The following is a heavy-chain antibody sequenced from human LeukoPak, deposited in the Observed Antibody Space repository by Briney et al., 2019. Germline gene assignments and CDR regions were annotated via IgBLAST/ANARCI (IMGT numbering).Heavy chain of an antibody. Sequence: SSGTLSLTCAVSGGSISSSNWWSWVRQPPGKGLEWIGEIYHSGSTNYNPSLKSRVTISVDKSKNQFSLKLSSVTAADTAVYYCARPKRDSASYYDAFDIWGQGTMVTVSS. CDR3: ARPKRDSASYYDAFDI. J-gene: IGHJ3*02. CDR2: IYHSGST. V-gene: IGHV4-4*02. D-gene: IGHD3-22*01. CDR1: GGSISSSNW.